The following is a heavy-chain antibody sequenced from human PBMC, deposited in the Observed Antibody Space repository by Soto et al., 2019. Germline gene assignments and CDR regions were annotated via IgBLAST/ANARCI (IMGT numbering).Heavy chain of an antibody. J-gene: IGHJ3*02. CDR2: IYYSGST. Sequence: QVQLQESSAGLVKPSETLSLTCTVSGGSISSYYWSWIRQPPGKGLEWIGYIYYSGSTNYNPSLKSRVTISVDTSKNQFSLKLSSVTAAHTAVYYCARRYGGAFDIWGQGTMVTVSS. V-gene: IGHV4-59*08. CDR1: GGSISSYY. D-gene: IGHD1-20*01. CDR3: ARRYGGAFDI.